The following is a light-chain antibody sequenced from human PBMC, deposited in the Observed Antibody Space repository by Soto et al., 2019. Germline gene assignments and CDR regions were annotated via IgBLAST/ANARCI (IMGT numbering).Light chain of an antibody. J-gene: IGLJ3*02. Sequence: QSVLTQPPSVSAAPGQKVTISCSGSRSNIGHNYVSWYQHLPGTAPKLLMFNDDKRPSGVPDRFSGSRSGTSASLAISGLQSDDEAVYFCSTWDDSLNGWVFGGGTKLTVL. V-gene: IGLV1-44*01. CDR1: RSNIGHNY. CDR2: NDD. CDR3: STWDDSLNGWV.